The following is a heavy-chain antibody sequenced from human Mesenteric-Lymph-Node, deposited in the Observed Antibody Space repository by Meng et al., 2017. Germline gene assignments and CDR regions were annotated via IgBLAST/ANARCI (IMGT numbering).Heavy chain of an antibody. V-gene: IGHV3-23*01. CDR2: ISGSGGST. CDR3: AKGRVLWFGELSDFDY. Sequence: GESLKISCAASGFTFSSYAMSWVRHAPGKGLEWVSAISGSGGSTYYADSVKGRFTISRDNSKNTLYLQMNSLRAEDTAVYYCAKGRVLWFGELSDFDYWGQGTLVTVSS. CDR1: GFTFSSYA. D-gene: IGHD3-10*01. J-gene: IGHJ4*02.